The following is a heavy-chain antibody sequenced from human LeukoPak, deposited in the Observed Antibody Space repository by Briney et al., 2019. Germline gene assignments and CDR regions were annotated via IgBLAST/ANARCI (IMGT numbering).Heavy chain of an antibody. CDR2: ISAYNGNT. D-gene: IGHD5-18*01. J-gene: IGHJ4*02. CDR1: GYTFTSYG. Sequence: GASVRVSCKASGYTFTSYGISWVRQAPGQGLEWMGWISAYNGNTNYAQKLQGRVTMTTDTSTSTAYMELRSLRSDDTAVYYCAREVAEYSYESQNIGGFVDYWGQGTLVTVSS. CDR3: AREVAEYSYESQNIGGFVDY. V-gene: IGHV1-18*01.